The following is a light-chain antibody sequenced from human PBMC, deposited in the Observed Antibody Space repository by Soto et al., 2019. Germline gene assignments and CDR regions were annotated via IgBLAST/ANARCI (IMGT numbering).Light chain of an antibody. CDR3: QQTYTSRPWT. CDR1: QSINTF. CDR2: GAS. J-gene: IGKJ1*01. Sequence: DIQGTQSPSSLSASVGDRVTITCRASQSINTFLNWYQQRPGKAPNLLIYGASNLQSGVPSRFSGSGSGTDFTLTISSLQTEDFATYYCQQTYTSRPWTFGRGTKVEIK. V-gene: IGKV1-39*01.